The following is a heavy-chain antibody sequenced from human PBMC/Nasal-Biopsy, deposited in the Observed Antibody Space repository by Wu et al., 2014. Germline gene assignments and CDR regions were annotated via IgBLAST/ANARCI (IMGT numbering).Heavy chain of an antibody. CDR2: SGDT. D-gene: IGHD3-3*01. J-gene: IGHJ4*02. CDR3: ARMKIVTIFGSVPTEAFGFDY. Sequence: SGDTEYSQKFQGRVTITKDTSATTAYMELSSLRSEDTAMYFCARMKIVTIFGSVPTEAFGFDYWGQGALVTVS. V-gene: IGHV1-3*01.